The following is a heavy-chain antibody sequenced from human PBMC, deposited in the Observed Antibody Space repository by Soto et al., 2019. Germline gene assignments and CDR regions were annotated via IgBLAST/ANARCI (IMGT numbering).Heavy chain of an antibody. J-gene: IGHJ4*02. CDR2: ISPNSGRA. D-gene: IGHD3-3*01. V-gene: IGHV1-18*04. CDR3: VRQYFDFWTDFPDFDY. Sequence: QVQLVQSGAEMKRPGASVKVSCKASGYTFSKYDVSWVRQAPGQGLEWLGLISPNSGRASYSEKFQGRVTMSTDTHTTTAYLELRSLRSDATAVYYCVRQYFDFWTDFPDFDYWGQGTLVTVSS. CDR1: GYTFSKYD.